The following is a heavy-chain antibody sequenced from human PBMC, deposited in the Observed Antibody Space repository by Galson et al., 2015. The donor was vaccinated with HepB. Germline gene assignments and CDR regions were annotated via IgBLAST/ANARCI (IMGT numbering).Heavy chain of an antibody. J-gene: IGHJ3*02. Sequence: SCKASGGTFSSYTISWVRQAPGQGLEWMGRIIPILGIANYAQKFQGRVTITADKSTSTAYMELSSLRSEDTAVYYCAALYYDSSGYFDAFDIWGQGTMVTVSS. CDR2: IIPILGIA. D-gene: IGHD3-22*01. CDR3: AALYYDSSGYFDAFDI. CDR1: GGTFSSYT. V-gene: IGHV1-69*02.